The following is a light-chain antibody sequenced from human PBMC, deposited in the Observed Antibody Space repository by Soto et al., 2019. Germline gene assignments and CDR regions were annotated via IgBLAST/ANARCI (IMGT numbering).Light chain of an antibody. CDR2: EGS. J-gene: IGLJ2*01. Sequence: QSALTQPASVSGSPGQSITISCTGTSSDVGSYNLVSWYQQHPGKAPKLMTYEGSKRPSGVSNRFSGSKSGNTASLTISGLQAEDEADYHCCSYAGSSVVFGGGTKLTVL. V-gene: IGLV2-23*01. CDR3: CSYAGSSVV. CDR1: SSDVGSYNL.